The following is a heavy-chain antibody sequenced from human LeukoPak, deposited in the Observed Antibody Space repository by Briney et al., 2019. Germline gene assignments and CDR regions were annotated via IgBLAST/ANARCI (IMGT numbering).Heavy chain of an antibody. CDR1: GFTFDDYA. CDR2: ISWSSGSI. D-gene: IGHD3-9*01. J-gene: IGHJ4*02. CDR3: AKDISPGRFLTGYSLPDY. V-gene: IGHV3-9*01. Sequence: GRSLRLSCAASGFTFDDYAMHWVRQAPGKGLEWVSGISWSSGSIGYADSVKGRFTISRDNAKNSLYLQMNSLGAEDTALYYCAKDISPGRFLTGYSLPDYWGQGTLVTVSS.